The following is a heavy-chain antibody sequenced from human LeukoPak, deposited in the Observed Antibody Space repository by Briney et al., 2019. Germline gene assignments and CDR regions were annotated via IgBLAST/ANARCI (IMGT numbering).Heavy chain of an antibody. J-gene: IGHJ4*02. V-gene: IGHV4-4*07. CDR2: VYISGST. Sequence: SETLSPTCTVSGASISSYYWSWIRQPAGKGLEWIGRVYISGSTNYNPSLKGRVTMSVDTSKNQFSLELSSVTAADTAVYYCARVDSSGWYHFDYWGQGTLVTVSS. CDR1: GASISSYY. D-gene: IGHD6-19*01. CDR3: ARVDSSGWYHFDY.